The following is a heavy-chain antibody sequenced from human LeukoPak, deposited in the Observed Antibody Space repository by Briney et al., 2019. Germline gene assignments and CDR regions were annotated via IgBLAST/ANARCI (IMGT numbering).Heavy chain of an antibody. CDR1: GYSIRSGYY. CDR3: ARDRESSPWELLLDY. J-gene: IGHJ4*02. V-gene: IGHV4-38-2*02. Sequence: SETLSLTCAVSGYSIRSGYYWAWIRQPPGKGLEWIGSLHHTRSTYYNPSLKSRVSMSVDRSNNNFSLKLSTVTASDTAVYYCARDRESSPWELLLDYWGQGILVTDSS. CDR2: LHHTRST. D-gene: IGHD1-26*01.